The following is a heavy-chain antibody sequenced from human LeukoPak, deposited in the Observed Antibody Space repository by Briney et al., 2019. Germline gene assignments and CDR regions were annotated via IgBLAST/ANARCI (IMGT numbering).Heavy chain of an antibody. D-gene: IGHD6-19*01. Sequence: GGSLRLSCAASGFTFSSYSMNWVRQAPGKGLEWVSGISSSSSYIYYAASVKGRFTISRDNAKISLYLQMNSLRAEDTAVYYCARGRSRGSSGWYDWFDPWGQGTLVTVSS. CDR3: ARGRSRGSSGWYDWFDP. CDR1: GFTFSSYS. V-gene: IGHV3-21*01. CDR2: ISSSSSYI. J-gene: IGHJ5*02.